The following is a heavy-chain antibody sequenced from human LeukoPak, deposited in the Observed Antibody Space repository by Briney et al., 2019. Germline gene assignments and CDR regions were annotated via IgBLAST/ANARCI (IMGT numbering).Heavy chain of an antibody. V-gene: IGHV4-39*01. D-gene: IGHD3-10*02. CDR3: ARLLMSEGDA. CDR2: FYYRGGT. CDR1: GGSISSSSSY. Sequence: SETLSLTCTVSGGSISSSSSYWGWIRQPPGKGLEWIGNFYYRGGTYYNPSLKGRLIISVDTSKNQFSLKLSSVTAADTAVYYCARLLMSEGDAWGQGTLVTVSS. J-gene: IGHJ5*02.